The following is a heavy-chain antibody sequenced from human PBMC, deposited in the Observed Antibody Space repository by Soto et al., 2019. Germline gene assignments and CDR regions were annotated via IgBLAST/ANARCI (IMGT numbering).Heavy chain of an antibody. V-gene: IGHV1-18*04. CDR3: ARDTYDSTGYPLDY. CDR1: GYTFTSYG. D-gene: IGHD3-22*01. J-gene: IGHJ4*02. Sequence: GASVKVSCKASGYTFTSYGISWVRQAPGQGLEWMGWISTFHGNTNYAQKFQGSVTMTTDTSTSTAYMELRSLTSDDTAIYYCARDTYDSTGYPLDYSRQRTLVTVAS. CDR2: ISTFHGNT.